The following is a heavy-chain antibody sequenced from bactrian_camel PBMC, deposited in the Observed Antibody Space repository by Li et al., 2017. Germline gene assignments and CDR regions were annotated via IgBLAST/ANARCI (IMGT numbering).Heavy chain of an antibody. V-gene: IGHV3S1*01. CDR2: VEADGSG. J-gene: IGHJ4*01. CDR3: AVAGGCSGIWS. D-gene: IGHD2*01. Sequence: HVQLVESGGGSVEAGGSLKLSCKASGLTYSPYYMGWFRQAPGKEREGVAAVEADGSGSYAESVKGRFTISKDDAKNTLYLQMNSLKVEDTAMYYCAVAGGCSGIWSWGQGTQVTVS. CDR1: GLTYSPYY.